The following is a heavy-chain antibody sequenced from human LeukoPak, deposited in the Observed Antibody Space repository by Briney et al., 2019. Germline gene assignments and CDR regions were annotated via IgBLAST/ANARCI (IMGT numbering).Heavy chain of an antibody. J-gene: IGHJ6*03. V-gene: IGHV1-2*02. Sequence: ASVKVSCKASGYTLTGYYMHWVRQAPGQGLEWMGWINPNSGGTNYAQKFQGRVTMTRDTSISTAYMELSRLRSDDTAVYYCARDGGYYDSSGYYSNYYYYYMDVWGKGTTVAVSS. CDR1: GYTLTGYY. D-gene: IGHD3-22*01. CDR3: ARDGGYYDSSGYYSNYYYYYMDV. CDR2: INPNSGGT.